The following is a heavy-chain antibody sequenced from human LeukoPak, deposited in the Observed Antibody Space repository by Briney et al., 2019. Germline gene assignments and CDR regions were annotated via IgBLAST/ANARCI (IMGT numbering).Heavy chain of an antibody. J-gene: IGHJ3*02. CDR2: IRYDGSNK. Sequence: GGSLRLSCAASGFTFSSYGMHWVRQAPGKGLEWVAFIRYDGSNKYYADSVKGRFTISRDNSKNTLYLQMNSLRAEDTAVYYCAKDVSVVWFGELYAFDIWGQGTMVTVSS. D-gene: IGHD3-10*01. CDR1: GFTFSSYG. CDR3: AKDVSVVWFGELYAFDI. V-gene: IGHV3-30*02.